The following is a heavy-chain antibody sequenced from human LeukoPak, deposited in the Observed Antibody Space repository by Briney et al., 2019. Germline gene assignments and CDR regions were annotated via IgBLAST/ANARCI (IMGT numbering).Heavy chain of an antibody. CDR1: GGTFSSYA. CDR2: IIPIFGTA. V-gene: IGHV1-69*13. Sequence: ASVKVSCKASGGTFSSYAISWVRQAPGQGLEWMGGIIPIFGTANYAQKFQGRVTITADESTSTAYMELSSLRSEDTAVYYCAREEGYDFWSGYHTYYYYDMDVWGQGTTVTVSS. D-gene: IGHD3-3*01. J-gene: IGHJ6*02. CDR3: AREEGYDFWSGYHTYYYYDMDV.